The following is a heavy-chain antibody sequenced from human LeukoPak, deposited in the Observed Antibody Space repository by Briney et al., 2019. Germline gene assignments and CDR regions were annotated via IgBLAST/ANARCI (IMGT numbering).Heavy chain of an antibody. CDR3: ARGRAAAHRSFDY. V-gene: IGHV4-34*01. D-gene: IGHD6-13*01. CDR2: IYHSGST. J-gene: IGHJ4*02. Sequence: TSETLSLTCAVYGGSFSGYYWSWIRQPPGKGLEWIGSIYHSGSTYYNPSLKSRVTISVDTSKNQFSLKLSSVTAADTAVYYCARGRAAAHRSFDYWGQGTLVTVSS. CDR1: GGSFSGYY.